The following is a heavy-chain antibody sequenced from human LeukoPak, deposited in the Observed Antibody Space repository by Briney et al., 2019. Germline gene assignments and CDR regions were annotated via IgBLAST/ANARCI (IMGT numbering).Heavy chain of an antibody. J-gene: IGHJ6*02. D-gene: IGHD2-2*02. V-gene: IGHV3-30*18. Sequence: QPGRSLRLSCAASGFTFSSYGMHWVRQAPGKGLEWVAVISYDGSNKYYADSVKGRFTISRDNSKNTLYLQMNSLRAEDTAVYYCAKESESSCCTCGMDVWGQGTTVTVSS. CDR1: GFTFSSYG. CDR2: ISYDGSNK. CDR3: AKESESSCCTCGMDV.